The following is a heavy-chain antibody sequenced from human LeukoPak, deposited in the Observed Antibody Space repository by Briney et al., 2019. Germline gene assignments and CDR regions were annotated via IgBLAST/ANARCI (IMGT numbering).Heavy chain of an antibody. V-gene: IGHV3-21*01. CDR2: ISSSSSYI. D-gene: IGHD2-15*01. Sequence: PGGSLRLSCAASGFPFSNYNMNWVRQAPGKGLEWVSSISSSSSYIFYADSVKGRFTISRDNAQNSLYLQMNSLRAEDTAVYYCARRCSGSSCYSSYAFDIWGQGTMVTVSS. CDR3: ARRCSGSSCYSSYAFDI. CDR1: GFPFSNYN. J-gene: IGHJ3*02.